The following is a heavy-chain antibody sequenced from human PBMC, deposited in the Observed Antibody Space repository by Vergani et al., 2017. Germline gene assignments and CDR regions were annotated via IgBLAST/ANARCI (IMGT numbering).Heavy chain of an antibody. CDR3: AKSGTGYYSGDY. CDR1: GFPFSTYG. J-gene: IGHJ4*02. D-gene: IGHD3/OR15-3a*01. Sequence: QVQLVESGGGVVQPGESLRLSCAASGFPFSTYGMHWVRQAPGKGLEWVAFIQKDGIDKFYADSVKGRFTISRDNSKNTLYLQMNSLRAEDTAVYYCAKSGTGYYSGDYWGQGTLVTVSS. CDR2: IQKDGIDK. V-gene: IGHV3-30*02.